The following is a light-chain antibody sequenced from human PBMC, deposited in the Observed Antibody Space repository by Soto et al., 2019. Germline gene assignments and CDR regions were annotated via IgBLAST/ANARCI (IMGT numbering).Light chain of an antibody. CDR3: MQALQTPYT. V-gene: IGKV2-28*01. CDR2: LGS. CDR1: QSLLHSNGYIY. J-gene: IGKJ2*01. Sequence: DIVMTQSPLSLPVTPGEPASISCRSSQSLLHSNGYIYLDWYLQKPGQSPQLLIYLGSNRASGVPDGFSGSGSGTDFTLKISRVEAEDVAIYYCMQALQTPYTFGQGTKLEIK.